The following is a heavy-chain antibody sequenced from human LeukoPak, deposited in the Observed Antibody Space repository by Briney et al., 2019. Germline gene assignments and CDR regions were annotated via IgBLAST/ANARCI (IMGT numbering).Heavy chain of an antibody. Sequence: PGGSLRLSCAASGFDFSSNWMHWVRHAAEQGLEWVSRIKGDGISTNYADSVKGRFTISRDIAKNTLYLQMNSLRAEDTGVYYCAKDHYWSIDYWGRGTLVTVSS. CDR1: GFDFSSNW. V-gene: IGHV3-74*01. D-gene: IGHD3-3*01. CDR2: IKGDGIST. CDR3: AKDHYWSIDY. J-gene: IGHJ4*02.